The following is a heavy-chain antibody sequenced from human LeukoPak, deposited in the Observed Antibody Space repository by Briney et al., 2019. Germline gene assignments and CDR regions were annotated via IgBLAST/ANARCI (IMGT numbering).Heavy chain of an antibody. Sequence: SETLSLTCTVSGGSISSYYWSWIRQPPGKGLEWIGYIYYSGSTNYNPSLKSRVTISIDMSKNQFSLRLNSVTAADTAMYYCVKSGGYGLIDYWGQGTLVTVSS. CDR1: GGSISSYY. V-gene: IGHV4-59*08. J-gene: IGHJ4*02. CDR2: IYYSGST. CDR3: VKSGGYGLIDY. D-gene: IGHD1-26*01.